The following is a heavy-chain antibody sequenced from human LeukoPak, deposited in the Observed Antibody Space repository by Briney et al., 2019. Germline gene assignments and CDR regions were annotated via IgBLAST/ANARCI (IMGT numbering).Heavy chain of an antibody. J-gene: IGHJ4*02. CDR2: IKHDESEK. V-gene: IGHV3-7*01. CDR3: TRRLDD. D-gene: IGHD3-16*01. Sequence: GGSLRLSCAASGFSFNSDWMDWVRQAPGKGPEWVANIKHDESEKNYLDSVKGRFAISRDNAQNSLYLQMNGLRVEDTAVYYCTRRLDDWGQGTLVTVSS. CDR1: GFSFNSDW.